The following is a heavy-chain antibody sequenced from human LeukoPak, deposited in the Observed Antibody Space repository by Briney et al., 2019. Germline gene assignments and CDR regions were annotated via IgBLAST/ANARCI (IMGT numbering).Heavy chain of an antibody. CDR3: ARANWNDVWY. Sequence: PGGSLRLSCAASGFTFSSYSMNWVRQAPGKGLEWVSVIYSGGSTYYADSVKGRFTISRDNSKNTLYLQMNSLRAEDTAVYYCARANWNDVWYWGQGTLVTVSS. J-gene: IGHJ4*02. CDR1: GFTFSSYS. D-gene: IGHD1-1*01. CDR2: IYSGGST. V-gene: IGHV3-53*01.